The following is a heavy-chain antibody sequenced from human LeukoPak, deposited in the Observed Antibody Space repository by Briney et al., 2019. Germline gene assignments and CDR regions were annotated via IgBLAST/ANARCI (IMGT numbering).Heavy chain of an antibody. CDR3: AKDSIVGPTSGVY. CDR2: ISGCGGST. D-gene: IGHD1-26*01. CDR1: VFTLRSYA. V-gene: IGHV3-23*01. J-gene: IGHJ4*02. Sequence: GGCLSLSCTVSVFTLRSYAISCVRQSPGKGLEWVSTISGCGGSTYYAGSVKGRFTISRDNSKNTLYLQMNSRRRQDTSVYYCAKDSIVGPTSGVYWGQGTLVTVSS.